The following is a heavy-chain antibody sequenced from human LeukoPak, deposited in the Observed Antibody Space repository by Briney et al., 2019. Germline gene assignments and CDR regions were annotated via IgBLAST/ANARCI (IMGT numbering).Heavy chain of an antibody. CDR1: GYTFTGYY. CDR3: ASNTNWNYVSGWFDP. V-gene: IGHV1-2*02. D-gene: IGHD1-7*01. Sequence: GASVKVSCKASGYTFTGYYMHWVRQAPGQGLEWMGWINPNSGGTNYAQKFQGRVTMTRGTSISTAYMELSRLRSDDTAVYYCASNTNWNYVSGWFDPWGQGTLVTVSS. J-gene: IGHJ5*02. CDR2: INPNSGGT.